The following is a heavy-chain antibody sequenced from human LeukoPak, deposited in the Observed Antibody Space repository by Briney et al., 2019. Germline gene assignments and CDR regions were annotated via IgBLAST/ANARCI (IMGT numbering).Heavy chain of an antibody. CDR2: ISGSGGST. CDR3: AKGYDFWSGYFL. J-gene: IGHJ4*02. D-gene: IGHD3-3*01. V-gene: IGHV3-23*01. Sequence: GGSLRLSCTASGFTFGDYAMSWVRQAPGKGLEWVSAISGSGGSTYYADSVEGRFTISRDNSKNTLYLQMNSLRAEDTAVYYCAKGYDFWSGYFLWGQGTLVTVSS. CDR1: GFTFGDYA.